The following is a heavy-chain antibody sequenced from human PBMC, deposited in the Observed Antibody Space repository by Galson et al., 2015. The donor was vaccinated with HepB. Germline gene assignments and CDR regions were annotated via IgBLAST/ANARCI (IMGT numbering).Heavy chain of an antibody. CDR2: IGSGGGNT. Sequence: SLRLSCAASGFTFGSYAMTWVRQAPGKGLEWVSAIGSGGGNTYYVDSVKGRFTISRDNSKNTLYLQMSSLRADDTAVYYCAIPVIGYTGYDRNSVDYFDFWGQGTLVTVSS. V-gene: IGHV3-23*01. J-gene: IGHJ4*02. CDR3: AIPVIGYTGYDRNSVDYFDF. CDR1: GFTFGSYA. D-gene: IGHD5-12*01.